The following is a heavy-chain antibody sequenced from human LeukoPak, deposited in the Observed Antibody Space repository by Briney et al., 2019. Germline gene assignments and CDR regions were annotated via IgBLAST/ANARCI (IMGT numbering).Heavy chain of an antibody. D-gene: IGHD6-13*01. Sequence: SETLSLTCAVSGGSISSSNWWSWVRQPPGKGLEWIGEIYHSGSTNYNPSLKSRVTISVDKSKNQFSLKLSSVTAADTAVYYCARDRGDIAAAGLDYWGQGTLVTVSS. J-gene: IGHJ4*02. V-gene: IGHV4-4*02. CDR1: GGSISSSNW. CDR3: ARDRGDIAAAGLDY. CDR2: IYHSGST.